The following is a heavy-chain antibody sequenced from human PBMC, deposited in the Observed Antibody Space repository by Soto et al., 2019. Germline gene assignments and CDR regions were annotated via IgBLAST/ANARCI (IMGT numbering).Heavy chain of an antibody. D-gene: IGHD1-26*01. Sequence: QVQLVQSGAEVKKPGASVKVSCKASGYTFTSYGISWVRQAPGQGLEWMGWISAYNGNTNYAQKLQGRVTITTDTATSTAYMELRSLSSDDTAVYYCARDLLKVGAIRTWDIWGQGTMVTVSS. J-gene: IGHJ3*02. CDR2: ISAYNGNT. V-gene: IGHV1-18*01. CDR3: ARDLLKVGAIRTWDI. CDR1: GYTFTSYG.